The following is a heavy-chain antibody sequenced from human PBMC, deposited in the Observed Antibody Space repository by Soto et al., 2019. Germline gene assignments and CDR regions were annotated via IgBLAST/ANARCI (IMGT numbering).Heavy chain of an antibody. CDR3: ARDYGSGSYSPFDY. J-gene: IGHJ4*02. D-gene: IGHD3-10*01. Sequence: QVQLQQWGAGLLKPSETLSLTCAVYGGSFSGYYWSWIRQPPGKGLEWIGEINHSGSTNYNPSLKSRVTXXVXTXXTPFSLKLSSVTAADTAVYYCARDYGSGSYSPFDYWGQGTLVPVSS. CDR2: INHSGST. CDR1: GGSFSGYY. V-gene: IGHV4-34*01.